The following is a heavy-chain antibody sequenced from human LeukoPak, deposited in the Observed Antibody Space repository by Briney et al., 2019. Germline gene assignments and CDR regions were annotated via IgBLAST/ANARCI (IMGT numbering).Heavy chain of an antibody. J-gene: IGHJ4*02. CDR2: IRQNGSEK. D-gene: IGHD1-26*01. CDR1: GFTFSSYW. V-gene: IGHV3-7*04. Sequence: GGSLRLSCAASGFTFSSYWMSWVRQAPGKGLEWVANIRQNGSEKYYGDSVKGRFTISRDNAKNSLYLQMNSLRAEDTAVYYCARVIFSRYSGSRYYFDYWGQGTLVTVSS. CDR3: ARVIFSRYSGSRYYFDY.